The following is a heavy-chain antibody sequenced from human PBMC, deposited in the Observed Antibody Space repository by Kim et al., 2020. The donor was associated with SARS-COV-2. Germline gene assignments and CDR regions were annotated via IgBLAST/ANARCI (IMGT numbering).Heavy chain of an antibody. CDR2: IICDGTTI. Sequence: GGSLRLSCAVSGFTFSSYGMNWVRQAPGKGLEWVADIICDGTTIYYADSVRGRFTISRDNYKNTLYLQMNSLRAEDTAVYYCARGPNYSPFASWAQGTLAPASS. CDR3: ARGPNYSPFAS. CDR1: GFTFSSYG. D-gene: IGHD4-4*01. J-gene: IGHJ4*02. V-gene: IGHV3-48*03.